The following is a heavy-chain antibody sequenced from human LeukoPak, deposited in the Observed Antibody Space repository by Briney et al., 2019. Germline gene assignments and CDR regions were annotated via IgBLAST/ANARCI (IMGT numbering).Heavy chain of an antibody. Sequence: ASVKVSCKASGYTFTSYGISWVRQAPGQGLEWMGWISAYNGNTNYAQKLQGRVTMTTDTSTSTAYMELRSLRSDDTAVYYCARDLGGDYDILTGYSYWGQGTLVTVCS. CDR1: GYTFTSYG. J-gene: IGHJ4*02. CDR2: ISAYNGNT. V-gene: IGHV1-18*01. D-gene: IGHD3-9*01. CDR3: ARDLGGDYDILTGYSY.